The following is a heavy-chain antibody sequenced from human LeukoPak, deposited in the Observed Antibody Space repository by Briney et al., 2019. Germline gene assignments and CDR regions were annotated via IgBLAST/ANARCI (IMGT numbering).Heavy chain of an antibody. Sequence: SGTLSLTRAVSGGSISSSNWWSWVRQPPGKGLEWIGEIYHGGSTNYNPSLKSRVTISVDKSKNQFSLKLSSMTAADTAVYYCAKLSIAVAGYDYWGQGTLVTVSS. D-gene: IGHD6-19*01. CDR3: AKLSIAVAGYDY. CDR1: GGSISSSNW. V-gene: IGHV4-4*02. CDR2: IYHGGST. J-gene: IGHJ4*02.